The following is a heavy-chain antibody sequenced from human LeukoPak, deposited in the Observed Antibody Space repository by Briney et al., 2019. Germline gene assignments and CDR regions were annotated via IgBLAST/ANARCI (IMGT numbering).Heavy chain of an antibody. J-gene: IGHJ4*02. Sequence: PSETLSLTCTVSGGSISSGSYYWSWIRQPAGKGLEWIGRIYTSGSTNYNPSLKSRVTISVDTSKNQFSLKLSSVTAADTAVYYCARDAVGATTKGFDYRGQGTLVTVSS. CDR2: IYTSGST. D-gene: IGHD1-26*01. CDR1: GGSISSGSYY. CDR3: ARDAVGATTKGFDY. V-gene: IGHV4-61*02.